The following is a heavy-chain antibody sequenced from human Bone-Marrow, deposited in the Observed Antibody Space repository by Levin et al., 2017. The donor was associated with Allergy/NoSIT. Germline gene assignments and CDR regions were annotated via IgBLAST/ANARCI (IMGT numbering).Heavy chain of an antibody. J-gene: IGHJ4*02. D-gene: IGHD3-3*01. CDR2: ISGSGGST. CDR3: AKEANVLRFLEWPDGGVWYDY. V-gene: IGHV3-23*01. CDR1: GFPFSSYA. Sequence: LSLTCAASGFPFSSYAMSWVRQAPGKGLEWVSAISGSGGSTYYADSVKGRFTISRDNSKNTLYLQMNSLRAEDTAVYYCAKEANVLRFLEWPDGGVWYDYWGQGTLVTVSS.